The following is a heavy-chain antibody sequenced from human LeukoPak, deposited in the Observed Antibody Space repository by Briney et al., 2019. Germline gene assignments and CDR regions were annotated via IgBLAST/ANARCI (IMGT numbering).Heavy chain of an antibody. J-gene: IGHJ3*02. CDR3: ARGRPYYYDSSGSDAFDI. Sequence: ASVKVSCKASGYTFTSYDINWVRQATGQGLEWMGWMNPNSGNTGYAQKFQGRVTMTRNTSISTAYMELCSLRSEDTAVYYCARGRPYYYDSSGSDAFDIWGQGTMVTVSS. CDR1: GYTFTSYD. V-gene: IGHV1-8*01. CDR2: MNPNSGNT. D-gene: IGHD3-22*01.